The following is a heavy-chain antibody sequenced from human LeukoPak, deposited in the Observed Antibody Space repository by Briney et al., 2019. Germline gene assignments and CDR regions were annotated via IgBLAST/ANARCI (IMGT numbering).Heavy chain of an antibody. J-gene: IGHJ3*02. D-gene: IGHD4-23*01. CDR1: GFIFNNYA. Sequence: GRSLRLSCAGSGFIFNNYAMHWVRQPPGKGLEWVSGISWNSGSIDYADSVKGRFTISRDNSKNTLYLQMNSLRAEDTAVYYCAKDWSNYGGNSEAAFDIWGQGTMVTVSS. CDR2: ISWNSGSI. V-gene: IGHV3-9*01. CDR3: AKDWSNYGGNSEAAFDI.